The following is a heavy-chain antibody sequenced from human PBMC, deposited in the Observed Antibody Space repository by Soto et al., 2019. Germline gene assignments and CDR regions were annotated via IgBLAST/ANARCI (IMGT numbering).Heavy chain of an antibody. J-gene: IGHJ4*02. V-gene: IGHV4-39*01. CDR3: ASPYCATTSCTNPFDY. Sequence: SETLSLTCTVSGGSISSSIYYWGWIRQPPGKGLEWIGSIYYSGSTYSNPSLKSRVTISVDTSKNQFSLKLTSVTAADTAVYYCASPYCATTSCTNPFDYWGQGTLVTVSS. CDR1: GGSISSSIYY. CDR2: IYYSGST. D-gene: IGHD2-8*01.